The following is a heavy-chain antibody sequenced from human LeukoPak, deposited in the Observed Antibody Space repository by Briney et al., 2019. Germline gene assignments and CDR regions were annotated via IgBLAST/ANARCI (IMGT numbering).Heavy chain of an antibody. CDR2: IIPIFGTA. CDR3: ARCGKLWFGELLSGDYYFDY. CDR1: GGTFSSYA. Sequence: SVKVSCKASGGTFSSYAISWVRQAPGQGLEWMGRIIPIFGTANYAQKFQGRVTITTDESTSTAYMELSSLRSEDTAVHYCARCGKLWFGELLSGDYYFDYWGQGTLVTVSS. D-gene: IGHD3-10*01. J-gene: IGHJ4*02. V-gene: IGHV1-69*05.